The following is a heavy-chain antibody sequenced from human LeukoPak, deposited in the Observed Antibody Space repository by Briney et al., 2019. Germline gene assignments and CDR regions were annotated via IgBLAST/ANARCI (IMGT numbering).Heavy chain of an antibody. Sequence: PSETLSLTCTVSGGSISSYYWSWLRQPPGKGLEWIGYIYYSGSTNYNPSLKSRVTISVDTSKNQFSLKLSSVTAADTAVYYCAREGSSTNHFDYWGQGTLVTVSS. CDR2: IYYSGST. CDR1: GGSISSYY. V-gene: IGHV4-59*01. D-gene: IGHD6-6*01. CDR3: AREGSSTNHFDY. J-gene: IGHJ4*02.